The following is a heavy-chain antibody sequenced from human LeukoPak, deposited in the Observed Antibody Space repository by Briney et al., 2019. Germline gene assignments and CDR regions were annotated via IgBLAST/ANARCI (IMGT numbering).Heavy chain of an antibody. CDR2: IYTSGST. CDR3: ARRAFGGVIAANWFDP. V-gene: IGHV4-4*07. CDR1: GGSISSYY. J-gene: IGHJ5*02. Sequence: SETLSLTCTVSGGSISSYYWSWIRQPAGKGLEWIGRIYTSGSTNYNPSLKSRVTISIDKSKNHFSLNLSSVTAADTAVYYCARRAFGGVIAANWFDPWGQGTLVTVSS. D-gene: IGHD3-16*02.